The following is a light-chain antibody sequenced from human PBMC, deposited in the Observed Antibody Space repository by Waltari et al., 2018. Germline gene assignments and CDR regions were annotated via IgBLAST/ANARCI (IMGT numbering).Light chain of an antibody. CDR3: QQSYSTPQST. Sequence: DIQMTQSPSSLSAAVGARVTLTCRASQNINKYLNWYQHKPGKAPKLLIYAASSLLSGVPSRFSGSGSGTDFTLTISSLQPEDFATYYCQQSYSTPQSTFGQGTRLQIK. J-gene: IGKJ5*01. CDR1: QNINKY. CDR2: AAS. V-gene: IGKV1-39*01.